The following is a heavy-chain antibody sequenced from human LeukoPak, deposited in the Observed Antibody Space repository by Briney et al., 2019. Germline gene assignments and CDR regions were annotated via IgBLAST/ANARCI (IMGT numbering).Heavy chain of an antibody. D-gene: IGHD5-18*01. CDR1: GYTFTDYY. Sequence: ASVKVSCKASGYTFTDYYMHWVRQAPGQGLEWMGWINPNSRGTDSAQTFQGRFSMTRDTSISTAYMELSRLRTDDTAVYYCARRAREYSHDAFDIWGQGTMVTVSS. V-gene: IGHV1-2*02. J-gene: IGHJ3*02. CDR2: INPNSRGT. CDR3: ARRAREYSHDAFDI.